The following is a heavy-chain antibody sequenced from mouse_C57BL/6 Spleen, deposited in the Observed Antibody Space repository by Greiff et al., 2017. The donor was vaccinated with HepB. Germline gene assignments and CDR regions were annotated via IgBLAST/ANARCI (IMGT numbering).Heavy chain of an antibody. CDR3: ARSSYGYDWYFDV. Sequence: VQLQQSGPELVKPGDSVKISCKASGYAFSSSWMNWVKQRPGKGLEWIGRIYPGDGDTNYNGKFKGKATLTADKSSSTAYMQLSSLTSEDSAVYFCARSSYGYDWYFDVWGTGTTVTVSS. D-gene: IGHD2-2*01. V-gene: IGHV1-82*01. J-gene: IGHJ1*03. CDR2: IYPGDGDT. CDR1: GYAFSSSW.